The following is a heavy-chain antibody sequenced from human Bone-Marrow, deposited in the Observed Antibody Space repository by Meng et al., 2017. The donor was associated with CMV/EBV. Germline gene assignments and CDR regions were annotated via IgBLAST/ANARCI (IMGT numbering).Heavy chain of an antibody. J-gene: IGHJ6*02. D-gene: IGHD5-12*01. CDR1: GFTFSSYS. Sequence: GESLKISCAASGFTFSSYSMNWVRQAPGKGLEWVSSISNSGAYIYYADSVKGRFTISRDNAQSSLYLQMNSLRAEDTAVYYCARQSGYSGYDRVYYGMDVWGQGTTVTVSS. CDR2: ISNSGAYI. CDR3: ARQSGYSGYDRVYYGMDV. V-gene: IGHV3-21*01.